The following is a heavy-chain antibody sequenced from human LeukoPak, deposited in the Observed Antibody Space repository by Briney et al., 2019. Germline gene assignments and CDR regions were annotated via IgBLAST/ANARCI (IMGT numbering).Heavy chain of an antibody. V-gene: IGHV4-61*05. D-gene: IGHD6-19*01. CDR1: GGSISSSIYY. J-gene: IGHJ2*01. CDR2: IYYSGST. CDR3: ARSDWYVHWYLDL. Sequence: PSETLSLTCIVSGGSISSSIYYWAWVRQPPGKGLEWIGYIYYSGSTNYNPSLKSRVTISVDTSKNQFSLKLSSVTAADTAVYYCARSDWYVHWYLDLWGRGTLVTVSS.